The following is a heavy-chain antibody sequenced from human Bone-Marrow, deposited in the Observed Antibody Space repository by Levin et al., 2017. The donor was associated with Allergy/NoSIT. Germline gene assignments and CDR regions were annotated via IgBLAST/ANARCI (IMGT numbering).Heavy chain of an antibody. CDR2: IHSSGST. Sequence: GSLRLSCSVSGGSVTSGDYYWSWIRKPPGKGLEWIGFIHSSGSTNYIPSLKSRVTMSHDTSKNQLSLSLTSVTAADTAIYYCARVSAAGGTRLFDYWGQGTLVTVSS. V-gene: IGHV4-61*08. J-gene: IGHJ4*02. CDR3: ARVSAAGGTRLFDY. D-gene: IGHD6-13*01. CDR1: GGSVTSGDYY.